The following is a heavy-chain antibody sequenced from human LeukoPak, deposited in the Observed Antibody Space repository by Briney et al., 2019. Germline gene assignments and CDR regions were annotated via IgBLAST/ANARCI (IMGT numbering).Heavy chain of an antibody. V-gene: IGHV4-59*01. CDR3: ARGRSYFDC. CDR2: IYYSGST. J-gene: IGHJ4*02. Sequence: PSETLSLTRTVSGGSISSYFWSWIRQPPGKGLEWIGSIYYSGSTNYNPSLKSRVTISVDTSRNQFPLKLSSETAADTAVYYCARGRSYFDCWGQGTLVTVSS. CDR1: GGSISSYF.